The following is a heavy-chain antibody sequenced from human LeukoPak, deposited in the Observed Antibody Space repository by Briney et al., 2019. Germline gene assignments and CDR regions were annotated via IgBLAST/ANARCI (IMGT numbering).Heavy chain of an antibody. D-gene: IGHD2-15*01. V-gene: IGHV4-34*01. J-gene: IGHJ4*02. CDR3: ATPGYCSGGSCYSEYYFDY. CDR1: GGSFSGYY. Sequence: PSGTLSLTCAVYGGSFSGYYWSWIRQPPGKGLEWIGEINHSGSTNYNPSLKSRVTISVDTSKNQFSLKLSSVTAADTAVYYCATPGYCSGGSCYSEYYFDYWGQGTLVTVSS. CDR2: INHSGST.